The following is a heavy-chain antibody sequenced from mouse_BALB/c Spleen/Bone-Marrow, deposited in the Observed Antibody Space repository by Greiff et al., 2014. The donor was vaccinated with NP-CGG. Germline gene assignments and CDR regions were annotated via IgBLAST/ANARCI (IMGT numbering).Heavy chain of an antibody. CDR2: IDPANGNT. Sequence: EVQLQQSGAELVKPGASVKLSCTASGFNIKDTYMHWVKQRPGQGLEWIGRIDPANGNTNYDPRSQGKATITADTSSNTAYLQLSSLTSEDTAVYYCARYGGRYYAMDYWGQGTSVTVSS. CDR1: GFNIKDTY. J-gene: IGHJ4*01. CDR3: ARYGGRYYAMDY. V-gene: IGHV14-3*02. D-gene: IGHD1-1*01.